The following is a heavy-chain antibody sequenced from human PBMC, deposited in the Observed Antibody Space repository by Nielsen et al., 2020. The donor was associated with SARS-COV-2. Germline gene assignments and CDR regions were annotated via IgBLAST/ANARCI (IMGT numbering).Heavy chain of an antibody. Sequence: GGSLRLSCKASGYSFTNYWISWVRQMPGQGLEWIGRIDPSDSFSDYRPSFQGQVTISADKSISTAYLQWSSLKASDTAMYYCARHERSGWLRFDYWGQGTLVTVSS. V-gene: IGHV5-10-1*04. D-gene: IGHD6-19*01. CDR2: IDPSDSFS. J-gene: IGHJ4*02. CDR1: GYSFTNYW. CDR3: ARHERSGWLRFDY.